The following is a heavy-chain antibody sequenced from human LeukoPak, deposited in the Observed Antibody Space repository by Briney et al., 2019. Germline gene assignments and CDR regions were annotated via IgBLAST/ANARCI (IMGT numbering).Heavy chain of an antibody. V-gene: IGHV3-23*01. CDR3: ARAYGDLGY. CDR1: GFAFSSYA. Sequence: GGSLRLSCAASGFAFSSYAMSWVRQAPGKGLGWVSTIGSNGGDTNYADSVKGRFTISRDNSKNTLYLQMNTLRAEDTAVYYCARAYGDLGYWGQGTLVTVSS. D-gene: IGHD4-17*01. J-gene: IGHJ4*02. CDR2: IGSNGGDT.